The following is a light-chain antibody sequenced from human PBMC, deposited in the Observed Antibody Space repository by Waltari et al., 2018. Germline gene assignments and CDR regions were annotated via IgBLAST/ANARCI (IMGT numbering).Light chain of an antibody. CDR2: DVS. CDR1: SSDIGHYNY. CDR3: SSYTASTTLI. Sequence: QSALTQPASVSGSPGQSITISCTGTSSDIGHYNYVSWYQQHPGKAPKIMIYDVSNPPSGVSNRFSGSKSGNTASLTISGLQAEDEADYYCSSYTASTTLIFGGGTKLTVL. J-gene: IGLJ2*01. V-gene: IGLV2-14*01.